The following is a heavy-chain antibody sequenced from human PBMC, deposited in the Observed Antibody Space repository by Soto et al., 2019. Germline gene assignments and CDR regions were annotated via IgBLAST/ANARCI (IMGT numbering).Heavy chain of an antibody. CDR2: IGGDGEST. J-gene: IGHJ5*02. CDR1: GFPFSRYA. CDR3: AKVGGFDP. Sequence: PGGSLRLSCAASGFPFSRYAMSWVRQIPGKGLECVSAIGGDGESTHYADSVKGRFTISRDNSKNTLYLQLNSLRVEDTAIYYCAKVGGFDPWGQGTLVTVSS. D-gene: IGHD4-17*01. V-gene: IGHV3-23*01.